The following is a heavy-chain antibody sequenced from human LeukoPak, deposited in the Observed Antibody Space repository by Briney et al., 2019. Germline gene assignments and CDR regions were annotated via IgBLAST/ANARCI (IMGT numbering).Heavy chain of an antibody. CDR2: IYYSGST. Sequence: SETLSLTCTVSGGSISSYYWSWIRQPPGKGLEWIGYIYYSGSTNYNPSLKSRVTISVDTSKNQFSLKLSSVTAADTAVYYCARGATAVRIDYWGQGTLVIVSS. CDR3: ARGATAVRIDY. D-gene: IGHD1-26*01. V-gene: IGHV4-59*01. CDR1: GGSISSYY. J-gene: IGHJ4*02.